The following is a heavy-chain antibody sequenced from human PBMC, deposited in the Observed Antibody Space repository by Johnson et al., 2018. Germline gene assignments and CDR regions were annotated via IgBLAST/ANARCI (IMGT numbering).Heavy chain of an antibody. D-gene: IGHD6-19*01. Sequence: VQLQESGGGLVKPGGSLRLSCAASGFTFSSYSMNWVRQAPGKGLEWVSSISSSSSYIYYADSVKGRFTISRDNAKDSLYRQMNSRRAEDTAVYYCAGLPYGAEWLESYYYYGRDVGGQGATVTVSS. CDR2: ISSSSSYI. J-gene: IGHJ6*02. V-gene: IGHV3-21*01. CDR3: AGLPYGAEWLESYYYYGRDV. CDR1: GFTFSSYS.